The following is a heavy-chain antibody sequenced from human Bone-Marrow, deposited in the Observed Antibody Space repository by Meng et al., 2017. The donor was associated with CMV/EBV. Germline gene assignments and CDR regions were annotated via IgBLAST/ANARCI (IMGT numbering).Heavy chain of an antibody. CDR3: ARSHSSGTYSLVDY. CDR2: INPNSGGT. D-gene: IGHD1-26*01. Sequence: ASVKVSCKASGYIFTDYYMHWVRQAPGQGLEWMGWINPNSGGTIYAQKFQGRVTMTRDTSISTASMELSRLRSDDTAVYYCARSHSSGTYSLVDYWGQGTLVTVLL. CDR1: GYIFTDYY. V-gene: IGHV1-2*02. J-gene: IGHJ4*02.